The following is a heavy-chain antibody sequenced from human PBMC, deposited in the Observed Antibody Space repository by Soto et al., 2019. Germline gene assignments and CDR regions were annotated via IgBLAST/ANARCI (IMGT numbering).Heavy chain of an antibody. D-gene: IGHD3-22*01. CDR1: GYTLTSYA. Sequence: ASVKVSCKASGYTLTSYAMHWVRQAPGQRLEWMGWINAGNGNTKYSQKFQGRVTITRDTSASTAYMELSSLRSEDTAVYYCARDFYYDSSGYRGDAFDIWGQGTMVTVSS. J-gene: IGHJ3*02. V-gene: IGHV1-3*01. CDR2: INAGNGNT. CDR3: ARDFYYDSSGYRGDAFDI.